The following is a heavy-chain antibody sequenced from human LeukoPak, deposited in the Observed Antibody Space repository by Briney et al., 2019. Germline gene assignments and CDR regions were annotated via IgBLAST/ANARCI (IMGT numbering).Heavy chain of an antibody. J-gene: IGHJ3*01. CDR2: ILFDGGNT. CDR1: GFTFSSYA. CDR3: AREIDYCDSSGSYYGSGAFDF. D-gene: IGHD3-22*01. V-gene: IGHV3-30-3*01. Sequence: GGSLRLSCAASGFTFSSYAMHWVRQAPGKGLEWVATILFDGGNTYYADSAKGRFTISRDTSKNTLYLQINSLGAEDTAVYYCAREIDYCDSSGSYYGSGAFDFWGQGTMVTVSS.